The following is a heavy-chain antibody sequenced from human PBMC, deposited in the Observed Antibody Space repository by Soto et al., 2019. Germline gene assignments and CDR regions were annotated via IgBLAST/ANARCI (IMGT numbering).Heavy chain of an antibody. CDR2: INHSGST. D-gene: IGHD3-10*01. V-gene: IGHV4-34*01. J-gene: IGHJ4*02. CDR3: ARGRGARLWFGELLGPYYFDY. CDR1: GGSFSGYY. Sequence: SETLSLTCAVYGGSFSGYYWSWIRQPPGKGLEWTGEINHSGSTNYNPSLKSRVTISVDTSKNQFSLKLSSVTAADTAVYYCARGRGARLWFGELLGPYYFDYWGQGTLVTVSS.